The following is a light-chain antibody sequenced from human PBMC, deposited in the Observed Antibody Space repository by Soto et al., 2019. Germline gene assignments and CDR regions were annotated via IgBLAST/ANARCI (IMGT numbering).Light chain of an antibody. CDR2: AAS. V-gene: IGKV1-39*01. Sequence: MTQSPATLSASVVERVTITCRASQGISTHLNWYQQKPGKAPKLLIYAASSLQSGVPSRFSGSGSGTDFTLTISSLQPDDFAMYYCQQYNPYSRTFGQGTKVDIK. J-gene: IGKJ1*01. CDR3: QQYNPYSRT. CDR1: QGISTH.